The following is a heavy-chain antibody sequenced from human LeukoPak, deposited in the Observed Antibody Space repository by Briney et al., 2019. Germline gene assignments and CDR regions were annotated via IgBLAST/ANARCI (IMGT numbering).Heavy chain of an antibody. J-gene: IGHJ4*02. D-gene: IGHD1-26*01. CDR1: GFTFSSYA. CDR3: ARGGATTLFDY. V-gene: IGHV3-64*01. CDR2: ITSNGDKT. Sequence: GGALRLSCAASGFTFSSYAMHWGRQAPGKGLEYVSAITSNGDKTYYGNSVKGRFTISRDNSKNTLYLQMGSLSIEDVAVYYCARGGATTLFDYWGQGTLVTVSS.